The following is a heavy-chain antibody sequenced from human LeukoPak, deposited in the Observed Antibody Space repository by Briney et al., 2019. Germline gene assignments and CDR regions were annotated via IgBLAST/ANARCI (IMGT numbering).Heavy chain of an antibody. V-gene: IGHV3-30-3*01. CDR3: AKGLRTGVGPYMGYHYYMDV. Sequence: GGSLRLSCAASGFTFSSYAMHWVRQAPGKGLEWVAVISYDGSNKYYADSVKGRFTISRDNSKNTLYLQMNSLRDEDTGVYYCAKGLRTGVGPYMGYHYYMDVWGKGATVTVSS. D-gene: IGHD3-16*01. CDR1: GFTFSSYA. J-gene: IGHJ6*03. CDR2: ISYDGSNK.